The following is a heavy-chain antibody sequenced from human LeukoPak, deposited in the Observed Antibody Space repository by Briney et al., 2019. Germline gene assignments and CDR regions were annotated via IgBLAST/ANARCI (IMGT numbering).Heavy chain of an antibody. CDR3: ARYSDAYAGARWFDH. J-gene: IGHJ5*02. CDR1: GGPISSYY. CDR2: IYYSGST. D-gene: IGHD3-3*01. Sequence: PSETLSLTCTVSGGPISSYYWSWIRQPPGKELEWIGYIYYSGSTNYNPSLKSRVTISVDTSKNQFSLILNSVTAADTAVYYCARYSDAYAGARWFDHWGQGTLVTVSS. V-gene: IGHV4-59*01.